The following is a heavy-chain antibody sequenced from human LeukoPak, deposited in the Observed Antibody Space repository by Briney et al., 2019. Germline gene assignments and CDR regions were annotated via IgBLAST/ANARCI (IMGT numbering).Heavy chain of an antibody. CDR3: ARDGDTTVSKERYFAY. CDR1: GFTFSSYG. Sequence: GRSLTLSCAASGFTFSSYGMHWVRQAPGKGLEWVAVIWYDGSYKYYADSVKGRFTISRDNSKNTLYLQVNSLRAEDTAVYYCARDGDTTVSKERYFAYWGQGTLVTVSS. D-gene: IGHD4-17*01. V-gene: IGHV3-33*01. CDR2: IWYDGSYK. J-gene: IGHJ4*02.